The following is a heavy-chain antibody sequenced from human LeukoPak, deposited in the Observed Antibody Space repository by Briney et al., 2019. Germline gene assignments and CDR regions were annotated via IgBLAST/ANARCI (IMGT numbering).Heavy chain of an antibody. CDR2: ISGSGQTT. D-gene: IGHD4-11*01. V-gene: IGHV3-23*01. J-gene: IGHJ4*02. CDR3: AKEKDYRVFDH. Sequence: GGSLRLSCTASGFSLSAHPMSWVRQGPGKSLEWVSVISGSGQTTYYADSVKGRFTVSKDNSKNTVYLQMSSQRADDTAVYYCAKEKDYRVFDHWGQGTLVTVSS. CDR1: GFSLSAHP.